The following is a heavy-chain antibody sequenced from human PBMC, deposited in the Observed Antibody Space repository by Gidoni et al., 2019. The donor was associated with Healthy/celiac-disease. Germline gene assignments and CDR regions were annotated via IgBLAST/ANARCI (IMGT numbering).Heavy chain of an antibody. V-gene: IGHV1-18*01. CDR2: ISTHNGNT. D-gene: IGHD6-6*01. J-gene: IGHJ4*02. CDR3: SREFVPQQLVEFDY. Sequence: QVQLVQSGAEVKKPGASVKVSCKASGDTLTSYAISWVRQAPGQGLEWMGGISTHNGNTKYAQQNQDRVTMTTDTSTTTADMVLRSMRSDDTAVDYCSREFVPQQLVEFDYWGQGTLVTVSS. CDR1: GDTLTSYA.